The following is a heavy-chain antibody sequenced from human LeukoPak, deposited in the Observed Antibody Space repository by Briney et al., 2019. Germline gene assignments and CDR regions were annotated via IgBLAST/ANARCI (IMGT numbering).Heavy chain of an antibody. J-gene: IGHJ3*02. CDR2: IYTSGST. CDR3: ARGLHVLRFLEWPEAFDI. V-gene: IGHV4-61*02. D-gene: IGHD3-3*01. Sequence: SETLSLTCTVSGGSISSGSYYWSWIRQPAGKGLEWIGRIYTSGSTNYNPSLKSRVTISVDTSKNQFSLKLSSVTAADTAVYYCARGLHVLRFLEWPEAFDIWGQGTMVTVSS. CDR1: GGSISSGSYY.